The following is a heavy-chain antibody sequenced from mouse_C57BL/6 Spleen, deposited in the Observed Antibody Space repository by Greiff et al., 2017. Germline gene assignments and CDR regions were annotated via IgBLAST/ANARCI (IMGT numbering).Heavy chain of an antibody. J-gene: IGHJ3*01. Sequence: VKLVESGAELARPGASVKLSCKASGYTFTSYGISWVKQRTGQGLEWIGEIYPRSGNTYYNEKFKGKATLTADKSSSTAYMELRSLTSEDSAVYFCARDYYGRERAWFAYWGQGTLVTVSA. CDR1: GYTFTSYG. D-gene: IGHD1-1*01. V-gene: IGHV1-81*01. CDR2: IYPRSGNT. CDR3: ARDYYGRERAWFAY.